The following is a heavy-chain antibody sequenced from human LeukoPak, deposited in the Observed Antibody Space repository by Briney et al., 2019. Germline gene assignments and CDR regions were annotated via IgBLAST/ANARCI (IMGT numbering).Heavy chain of an antibody. J-gene: IGHJ4*02. CDR3: ARAREREFGY. D-gene: IGHD1-26*01. V-gene: IGHV1-69*05. CDR2: IIPIFGTA. CDR1: RGTFSSYA. Sequence: GASVKVSCKASRGTFSSYAISWVRQAPGQGLEWMGGIIPIFGTAIYAQKFQGRVTMTRDTSTSTVYMELSSLRSEDTAVYYCARAREREFGYWGQGTLVTVSS.